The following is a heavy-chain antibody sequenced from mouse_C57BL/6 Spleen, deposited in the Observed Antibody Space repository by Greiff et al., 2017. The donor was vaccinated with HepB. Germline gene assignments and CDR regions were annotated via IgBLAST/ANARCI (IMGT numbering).Heavy chain of an antibody. CDR3: ARGIYGNYDAMDY. J-gene: IGHJ4*01. V-gene: IGHV5-17*01. D-gene: IGHD2-1*01. CDR2: ISSGSSTI. Sequence: DVKLVESGGGLVKPGGSLKLSCAASGFTFSDYGMHWVRQAPEKGLEWVAYISSGSSTIYYADTVKGRFTISRDNAKNTLFLQMTSLRSEDTAMYYCARGIYGNYDAMDYWGQGTSVTVSS. CDR1: GFTFSDYG.